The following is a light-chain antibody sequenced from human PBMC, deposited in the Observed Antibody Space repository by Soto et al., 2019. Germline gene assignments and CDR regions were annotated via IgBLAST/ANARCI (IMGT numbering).Light chain of an antibody. CDR1: SGHSTYI. CDR2: LEGSGSY. CDR3: ETWDTNVVV. Sequence: QPVLTQSSSASASLGSSVKLTCILSSGHSTYIIAWHQQQPGKAPRYLMKLEGSGSYNKGSGIPDRFSGSSSGADRYLTISNLQFEDEADYYCETWDTNVVVFGGGTKVTVL. J-gene: IGLJ2*01. V-gene: IGLV4-60*02.